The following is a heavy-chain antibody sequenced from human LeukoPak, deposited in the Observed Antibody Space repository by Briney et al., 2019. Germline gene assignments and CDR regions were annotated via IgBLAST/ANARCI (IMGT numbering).Heavy chain of an antibody. CDR1: GYSISSGYY. Sequence: PSETLSLTCTVSGYSISSGYYWGWIRQPPGKGLEWIGSIYHSGSTYYNPSLKSRVTISVDTSKNQFSLKLSSVTAADTAVYYCARVAGCSGGSCSYYYYMDVWGKGTTVTISS. J-gene: IGHJ6*03. D-gene: IGHD2-15*01. V-gene: IGHV4-38-2*02. CDR3: ARVAGCSGGSCSYYYYMDV. CDR2: IYHSGST.